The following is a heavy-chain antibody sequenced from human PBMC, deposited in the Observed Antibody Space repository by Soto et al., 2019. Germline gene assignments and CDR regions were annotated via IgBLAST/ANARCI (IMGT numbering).Heavy chain of an antibody. CDR3: ARDPSFCSSTSCYAWSSASHMDF. Sequence: QVQLVQSGAEVKKPGASVKVSCKASGYTFTSYGISWVRQAPGQGLEWMGWISSYNGNTNYAQKLQGRVTMTTDTSTATAYMERMSLRSDDTAVYYSARDPSFCSSTSCYAWSSASHMDFWGKGTTVTVSS. D-gene: IGHD2-2*01. J-gene: IGHJ6*03. V-gene: IGHV1-18*01. CDR2: ISSYNGNT. CDR1: GYTFTSYG.